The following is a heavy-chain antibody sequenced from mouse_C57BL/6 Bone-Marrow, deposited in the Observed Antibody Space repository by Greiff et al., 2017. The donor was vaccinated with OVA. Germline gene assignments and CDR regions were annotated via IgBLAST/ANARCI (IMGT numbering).Heavy chain of an antibody. J-gene: IGHJ1*03. D-gene: IGHD1-1*01. V-gene: IGHV14-4*01. CDR2: IDPENGDT. Sequence: EVQLQQSGAELVRPGASVKLSCTASGFNIKDDYMHWVKQRPEQGLEWIGWIDPENGDTEYASKFQGKAPITAETSSNTAYLQLSSLTSEDTAVYYCTTVVGSFDVWGTGTTVTVSS. CDR3: TTVVGSFDV. CDR1: GFNIKDDY.